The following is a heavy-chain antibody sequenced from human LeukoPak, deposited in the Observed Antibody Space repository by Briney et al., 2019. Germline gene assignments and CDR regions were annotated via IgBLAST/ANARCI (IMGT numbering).Heavy chain of an antibody. CDR1: GGTFSSYA. D-gene: IGHD2-15*01. J-gene: IGHJ6*03. CDR2: IIPIFGTA. Sequence: PSASVKVSCKASGGTFSSYAISWVRQAPGQGLEWMGGIIPIFGTANYAQKFQGRVTITTDESTSTAYMELSSLRSEDTAVYYCARGYCSGGSCYLFPYYYYMDVWGKGTTVTVSS. V-gene: IGHV1-69*05. CDR3: ARGYCSGGSCYLFPYYYYMDV.